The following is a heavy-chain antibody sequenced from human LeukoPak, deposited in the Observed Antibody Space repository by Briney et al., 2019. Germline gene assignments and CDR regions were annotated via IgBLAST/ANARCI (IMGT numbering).Heavy chain of an antibody. CDR3: ARDRIAAAGRQLDY. D-gene: IGHD6-13*01. J-gene: IGHJ4*02. CDR2: ISGNDPTI. CDR1: GFTFSDYY. V-gene: IGHV3-11*04. Sequence: PGGSLRLSCAASGFTFSDYYLGWIRQAPGKGLEWVSYISGNDPTIYYADSVKSRFTISRDNAKNSLYLQMNSLRAEDTAVYYCARDRIAAAGRQLDYWGQGTLVTVSS.